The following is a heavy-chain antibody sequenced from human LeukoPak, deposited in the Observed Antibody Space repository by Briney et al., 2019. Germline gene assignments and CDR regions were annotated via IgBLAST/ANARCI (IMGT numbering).Heavy chain of an antibody. CDR3: AREGYCSGGSCLFYYYYYGMDV. V-gene: IGHV1-69*01. D-gene: IGHD2-15*01. Sequence: SVKVSCKASGGTFSSYAISWVRQAPGQGLEWMGGIIPMFGTANYAQKFQGRVTITADESTSTAYMELSSLRSEDTAVYYCAREGYCSGGSCLFYYYYYGMDVWGQGTTVTVSS. CDR1: GGTFSSYA. J-gene: IGHJ6*02. CDR2: IIPMFGTA.